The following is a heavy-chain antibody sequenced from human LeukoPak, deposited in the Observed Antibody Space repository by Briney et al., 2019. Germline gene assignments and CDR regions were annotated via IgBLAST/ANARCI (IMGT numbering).Heavy chain of an antibody. D-gene: IGHD1-26*01. Sequence: SETLSLTCTVSGGSISSYYWSWIRQPAGKGLEWIGYIYYSGSTNYNPSLKSRVTISVDTSKNQFSLKLSSVTAADTAVYYCARVGARYYFDYWGQGTLVTVSS. CDR2: IYYSGST. V-gene: IGHV4-59*01. CDR1: GGSISSYY. J-gene: IGHJ4*02. CDR3: ARVGARYYFDY.